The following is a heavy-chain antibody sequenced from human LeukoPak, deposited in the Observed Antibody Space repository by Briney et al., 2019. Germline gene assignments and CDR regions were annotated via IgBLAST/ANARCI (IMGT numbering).Heavy chain of an antibody. CDR2: INWNGGST. CDR3: ARFVRVGALDY. D-gene: IGHD1-26*01. J-gene: IGHJ4*02. CDR1: GFTFSDYY. V-gene: IGHV3-20*04. Sequence: GGSLRLSCAASGFTFSDYYMSWIRQAPGKGLEWVSGINWNGGSTGYADSVKGRFTISRDNAKNSLYLQMNSLRAEDTALYYCARFVRVGALDYWGQGTLVTVSS.